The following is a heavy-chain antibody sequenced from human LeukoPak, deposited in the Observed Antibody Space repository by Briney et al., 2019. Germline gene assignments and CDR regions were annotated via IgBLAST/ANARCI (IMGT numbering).Heavy chain of an antibody. Sequence: SETLSLTGTVSGGSISSYYWSWIRQPPGKGLEWIGYISYSGSTNYNPSLKSRVTISVDTSKNQFSLKLSSVTAADTAVYYCARALSSYWDYWGQGTLVTVSS. J-gene: IGHJ4*02. CDR1: GGSISSYY. V-gene: IGHV4-59*01. CDR3: ARALSSYWDY. D-gene: IGHD3-3*01. CDR2: ISYSGST.